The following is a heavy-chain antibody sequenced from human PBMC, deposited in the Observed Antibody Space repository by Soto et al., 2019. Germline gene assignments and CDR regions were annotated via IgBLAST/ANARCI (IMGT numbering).Heavy chain of an antibody. CDR2: ISSDGGST. V-gene: IGHV3-43*01. CDR3: AKDLATEDYYYGMDV. J-gene: IGHJ6*02. CDR1: GFTFSSYW. Sequence: GGSLRLSCAASGFTFSSYWMHWVRQAPGKGLVWVSLISSDGGSTYYADSVKGRFTISRDNSKNSLYLQMNSLRTEDTALYYCAKDLATEDYYYGMDVWGQGTTVTVSS.